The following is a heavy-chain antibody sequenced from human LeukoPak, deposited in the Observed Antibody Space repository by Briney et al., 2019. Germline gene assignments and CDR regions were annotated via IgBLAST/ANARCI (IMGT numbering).Heavy chain of an antibody. V-gene: IGHV3-30*02. CDR1: GFTFSSYG. D-gene: IGHD6-13*01. Sequence: TGGSLRLSCAASGFTFSSYGMHRVRQAPGKGLEWVAFIRYDGSNKYYADSVKGRFTISRDNSKNTLYLQMNSLRAEDTAVYYCAKGRSSWYLYFDYWGQGTLVTVSS. CDR2: IRYDGSNK. CDR3: AKGRSSWYLYFDY. J-gene: IGHJ4*02.